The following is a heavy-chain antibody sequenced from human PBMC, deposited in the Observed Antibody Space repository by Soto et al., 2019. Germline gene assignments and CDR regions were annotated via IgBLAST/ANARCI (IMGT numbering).Heavy chain of an antibody. CDR2: ISHTGTT. V-gene: IGHV4-38-2*02. D-gene: IGHD5-18*01. J-gene: IGHJ6*02. CDR1: GFPISSPYS. CDR3: ARVAMVIRDSDHFGVDV. Sequence: SETLSLTCLVSGFPISSPYSWGWIRQPAGNGLEWIGSISHTGTTSYSPSLTSRVSISVDTSKNQVSLKLTSVTAADTAVYFCARVAMVIRDSDHFGVDVWGHGTTVSVSS.